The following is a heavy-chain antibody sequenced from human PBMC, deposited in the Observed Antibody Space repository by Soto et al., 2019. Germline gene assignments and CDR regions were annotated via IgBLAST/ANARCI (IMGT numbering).Heavy chain of an antibody. Sequence: GGSLRLSCAASGFTFSSYGMHWVRQAPGKGLEWVAVISYDGSNKYYADSVKGRFTISRDNSKNTLYLQMNSLRAEDKAVYYCATNDYYGTGSYYLGYNDAYDIWGQGTMVTVSS. CDR3: ATNDYYGTGSYYLGYNDAYDI. D-gene: IGHD3-10*01. V-gene: IGHV3-30*03. J-gene: IGHJ3*02. CDR2: ISYDGSNK. CDR1: GFTFSSYG.